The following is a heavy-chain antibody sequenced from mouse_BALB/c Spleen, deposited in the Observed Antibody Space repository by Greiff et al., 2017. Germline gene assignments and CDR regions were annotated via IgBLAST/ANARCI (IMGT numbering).Heavy chain of an antibody. J-gene: IGHJ2*01. CDR1: GYTFTDYD. CDR2: ISTYYGDA. V-gene: IGHV1S137*01. CDR3: ARGSYVLDY. Sequence: QVQLKESGAELVRPGVSVKISCKASGYTFTDYDMHWVKQSHGKSLEWIGVISTYYGDASYNQKFKGKATMTVDKSSSTAYMELARLTSEDSAIYYCARGSYVLDYWGQGTTLTVSS. D-gene: IGHD6-1*01.